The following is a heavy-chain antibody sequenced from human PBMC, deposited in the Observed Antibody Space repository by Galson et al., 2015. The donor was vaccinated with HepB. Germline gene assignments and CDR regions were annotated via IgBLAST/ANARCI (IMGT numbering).Heavy chain of an antibody. CDR2: ISDIGSRI. CDR1: GFTFSDYY. J-gene: IGHJ6*02. V-gene: IGHV3-11*01. Sequence: SLRLSCAASGFTFSDYYMSWIRQAPGKGLEWVSYISDIGSRIDYADSVRGRFTISRDNAKDSLYLQMNSLRAEDTAVYYCAKGFYCSSTSCYNAYYHAMDVWGQGTPVTVSS. D-gene: IGHD2-2*02. CDR3: AKGFYCSSTSCYNAYYHAMDV.